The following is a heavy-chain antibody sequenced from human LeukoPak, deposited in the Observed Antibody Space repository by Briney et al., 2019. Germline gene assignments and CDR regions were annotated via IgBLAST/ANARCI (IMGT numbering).Heavy chain of an antibody. J-gene: IGHJ6*02. CDR3: VKCPFSYYHYGMDV. Sequence: GGSLRLSCSASGFTFSSYAMHWVRQAPGKGLQYVSSISSNGGSTYYADSVKGRFTISRDNSKNTLYLQMSSLGAEDTAVYYCVKCPFSYYHYGMDVWGQGTTVTVSS. CDR1: GFTFSSYA. CDR2: ISSNGGST. V-gene: IGHV3-64D*06.